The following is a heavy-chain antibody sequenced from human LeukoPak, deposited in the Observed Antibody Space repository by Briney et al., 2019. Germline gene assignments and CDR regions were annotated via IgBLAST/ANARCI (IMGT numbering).Heavy chain of an antibody. J-gene: IGHJ4*02. D-gene: IGHD3-10*01. CDR2: ISGSGGST. V-gene: IGHV3-23*01. Sequence: PGGSLRLSCAASGFTFSSYAMSWVRQAPGKGLEWVSAISGSGGSTYYADSVKGRFTISRDNSKNTLYLQMNSLRAEDTAVYYCAKDPGGVLWFGEPYYFDYWGQGTLVTVSS. CDR3: AKDPGGVLWFGEPYYFDY. CDR1: GFTFSSYA.